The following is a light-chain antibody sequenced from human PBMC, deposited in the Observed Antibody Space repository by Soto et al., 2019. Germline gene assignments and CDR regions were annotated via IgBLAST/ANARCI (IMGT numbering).Light chain of an antibody. V-gene: IGKV3-15*01. Sequence: EIVVTQSPAPLSVSPGERATLSCRSSQSVSSNLAWYQQKPGQAPRLLIYGASTRATGIPARFSGSGSGTEFTLTISSLQSEEFAVYYCQQYNNWPPEETFGQGTKVDIK. CDR1: QSVSSN. J-gene: IGKJ1*01. CDR2: GAS. CDR3: QQYNNWPPEET.